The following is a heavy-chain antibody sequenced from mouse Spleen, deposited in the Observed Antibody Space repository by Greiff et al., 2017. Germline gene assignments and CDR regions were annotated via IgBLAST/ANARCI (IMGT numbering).Heavy chain of an antibody. Sequence: VQLQESGAELARPGASVKLSCKASGYTFTSYGISWVKQRTGQGLEWIGEIYPRSGNTYYNEKFKGKATLTADKSSSTAYMELRSLTSEDSAVYFCARSDYGSSPVAYWGQGTLVTVSA. CDR3: ARSDYGSSPVAY. D-gene: IGHD1-1*01. J-gene: IGHJ3*01. V-gene: IGHV1-81*01. CDR1: GYTFTSYG. CDR2: IYPRSGNT.